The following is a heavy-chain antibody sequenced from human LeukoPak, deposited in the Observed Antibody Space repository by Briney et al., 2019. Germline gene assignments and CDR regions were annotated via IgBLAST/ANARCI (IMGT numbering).Heavy chain of an antibody. D-gene: IGHD3-22*01. V-gene: IGHV4-59*08. J-gene: IGHJ3*02. CDR2: IYYSGST. Sequence: SETLSLTCTVSGDSINDYYWSWIRQPPGNRLEWIGWIYYSGSTMYSPSLESRVTISLDTSRTQFSLDLNSVTAADTAVYCCARHARFGSGYYHDAFDIWGQGSMVIVSS. CDR1: GDSINDYY. CDR3: ARHARFGSGYYHDAFDI.